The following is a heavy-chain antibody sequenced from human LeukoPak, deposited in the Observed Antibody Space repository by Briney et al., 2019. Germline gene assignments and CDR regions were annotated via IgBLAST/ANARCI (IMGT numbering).Heavy chain of an antibody. CDR3: ARAPRWLYAFDI. V-gene: IGHV1-69*13. CDR1: GGTFSSYA. CDR2: IIPIFGTA. D-gene: IGHD3-22*01. Sequence: SVKVSCKASGGTFSSYAISWVRQAPGQGLEWMGGIIPIFGTANYAQKFQGRVTITADESTSTAYMELSSLRSEDTAVYYCARAPRWLYAFDIWGQGTMVTVSS. J-gene: IGHJ3*02.